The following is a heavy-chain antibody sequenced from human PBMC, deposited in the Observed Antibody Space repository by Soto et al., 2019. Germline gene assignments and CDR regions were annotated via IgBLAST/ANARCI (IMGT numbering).Heavy chain of an antibody. V-gene: IGHV4-30-2*01. D-gene: IGHD5-12*01. CDR3: AREGRDGYNPLFQY. Sequence: SETLSLTCAFSVVSISSGGYSCSWIRQPPWKGLEWIGYIYHSGSTYYNPSLKSRVTISVDRSKNQFSLKLSSVTAADTAVYYCAREGRDGYNPLFQYWGQGTLVNVSS. J-gene: IGHJ4*02. CDR2: IYHSGST. CDR1: VVSISSGGYS.